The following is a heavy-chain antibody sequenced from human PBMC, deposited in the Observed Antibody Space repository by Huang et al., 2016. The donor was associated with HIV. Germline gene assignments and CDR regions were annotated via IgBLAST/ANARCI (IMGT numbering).Heavy chain of an antibody. V-gene: IGHV4-34*01. CDR3: ASMSIGWFHYFDY. J-gene: IGHJ4*02. D-gene: IGHD6-19*01. CDR1: GVSFSGYY. CDR2: INHSGSP. Sequence: QVQLQKWGAGLLKPSETLSLIGAVYGVSFSGYYWSWIRQPPGKGQEWIGEINHSGSPNFNPSLKSGVTIAIDTAKNQFSMKLSSVAAADTAVYYCASMSIGWFHYFDYWGQGTLVTVSS.